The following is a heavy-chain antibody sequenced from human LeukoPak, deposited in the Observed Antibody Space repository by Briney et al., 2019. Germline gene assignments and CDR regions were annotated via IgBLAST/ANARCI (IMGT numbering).Heavy chain of an antibody. Sequence: GGSLRLSCAASGFTFNTYWMSWVRQAPGKGLEWVANIKLDGSDKNYVDSVKGRFTISRDNAKNSLFLQMNSLRVEDTAVYYCAREIPATTVLYDCWGQGTLVTVSS. CDR2: IKLDGSDK. J-gene: IGHJ4*01. D-gene: IGHD4-11*01. V-gene: IGHV3-7*01. CDR1: GFTFNTYW. CDR3: AREIPATTVLYDC.